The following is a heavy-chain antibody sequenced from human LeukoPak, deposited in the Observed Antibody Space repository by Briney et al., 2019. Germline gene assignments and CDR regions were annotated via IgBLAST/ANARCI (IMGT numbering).Heavy chain of an antibody. D-gene: IGHD3-10*01. CDR2: ISSSGSTI. CDR1: GFTFSSYE. CDR3: ARVGKGMVRGYMDV. Sequence: SGGSLRLSCAASGFTFSSYEMNWVRQAPGKGLEWVSYISSSGSTIYYADSVKGRFTISRDNAKNSLYLQMNSLRAEDTAVYYCARVGKGMVRGYMDVWGKGTTVTISS. V-gene: IGHV3-48*03. J-gene: IGHJ6*03.